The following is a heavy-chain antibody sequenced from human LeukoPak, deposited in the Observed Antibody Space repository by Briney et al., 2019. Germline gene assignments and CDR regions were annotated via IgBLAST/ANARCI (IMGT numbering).Heavy chain of an antibody. CDR3: ATPTYSAYASTALDS. J-gene: IGHJ4*02. Sequence: GASVKVSCKASGYTFTGYYIHWVRQAPGQGLEWMGWINPNTGGTNYAQKFQGRVTMTRDTSITTAYMELTRLRSDDTAVYYCATPTYSAYASTALDSWGQGTLVTVSS. CDR1: GYTFTGYY. V-gene: IGHV1-2*02. D-gene: IGHD5-12*01. CDR2: INPNTGGT.